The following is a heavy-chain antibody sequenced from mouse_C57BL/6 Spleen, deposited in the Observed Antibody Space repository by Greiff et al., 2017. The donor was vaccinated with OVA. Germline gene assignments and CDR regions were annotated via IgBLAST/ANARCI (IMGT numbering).Heavy chain of an antibody. V-gene: IGHV5-17*01. J-gene: IGHJ4*01. D-gene: IGHD4-1*01. Sequence: EVQLQESGGGLVKPGGSLKLSCAASGFTFSDYGMHWVRQAPEKGLEWVAYISSGSSTIYYADTVKGRFTISRDNAKNTLFLQMTSLRSEDTAMYYCARPLGRYAMDYWGQGTSVTVSS. CDR3: ARPLGRYAMDY. CDR2: ISSGSSTI. CDR1: GFTFSDYG.